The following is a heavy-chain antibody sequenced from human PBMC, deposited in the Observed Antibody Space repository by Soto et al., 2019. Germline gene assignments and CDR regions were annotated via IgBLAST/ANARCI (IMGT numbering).Heavy chain of an antibody. CDR3: ARDSTLYGGNFDY. D-gene: IGHD4-17*01. V-gene: IGHV4-59*01. J-gene: IGHJ4*02. CDR2: IYYSGST. Sequence: PSETLSLTCPVSGGSISSYYWSWIRQPPGKGLEWIGYIYYSGSTNYNPSLKSRVTISVDTSKNQFSLKLSSVTAADTAVYYCARDSTLYGGNFDYWGQGTLVTVSS. CDR1: GGSISSYY.